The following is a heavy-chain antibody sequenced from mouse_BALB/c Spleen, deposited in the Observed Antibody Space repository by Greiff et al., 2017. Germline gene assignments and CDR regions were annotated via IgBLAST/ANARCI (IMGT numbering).Heavy chain of an antibody. CDR1: GFTFSSYG. Sequence: EVNVVESGGDLVKPGGSLKLSCAASGFTFSSYGMSWVRQTPDKRLEWVATISSGGSYTYYPDSVKGRFTISRDNAKNTLYLQMSSLKSEDTAMYYCAGPTYYYGSSYEYLDVWGAGTTVTVSS. CDR2: ISSGGSYT. D-gene: IGHD1-1*01. V-gene: IGHV5-6*01. CDR3: AGPTYYYGSSYEYLDV. J-gene: IGHJ1*01.